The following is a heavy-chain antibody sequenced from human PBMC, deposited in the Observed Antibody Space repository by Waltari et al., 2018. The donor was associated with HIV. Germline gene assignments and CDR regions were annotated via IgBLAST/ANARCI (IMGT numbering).Heavy chain of an antibody. J-gene: IGHJ6*02. Sequence: EVQLVPSGAEVKKPGESLKTSCKGPGYTFTNHWIGWVRQMPGKGLEWMGTIYPDDSDIKYNPSFQGQVTISVDKSISIAYLQWNSLEASDSATYYCARARYYNYGMDVWGQGTTVTVSS. CDR1: GYTFTNHW. D-gene: IGHD3-10*01. CDR2: IYPDDSDI. V-gene: IGHV5-51*01. CDR3: ARARYYNYGMDV.